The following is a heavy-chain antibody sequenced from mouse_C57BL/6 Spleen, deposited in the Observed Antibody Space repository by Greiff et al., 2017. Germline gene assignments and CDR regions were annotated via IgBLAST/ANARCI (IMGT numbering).Heavy chain of an antibody. CDR1: GYTFTSYW. Sequence: QVHVKQPGAELVRPGTSVKLSCKASGYTFTSYWMHWVKQRPGQGLEWIGVIDPSDSYTNYNQKFKGKATLTVDTSSSTAYMQLSSLTSEDSAVYYCARSDYYGSSYYWGQGTTLTVSS. D-gene: IGHD1-1*01. V-gene: IGHV1-59*01. CDR2: IDPSDSYT. CDR3: ARSDYYGSSYY. J-gene: IGHJ2*01.